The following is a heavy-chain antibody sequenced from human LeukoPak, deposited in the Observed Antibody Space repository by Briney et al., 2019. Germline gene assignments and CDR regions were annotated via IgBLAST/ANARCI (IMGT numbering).Heavy chain of an antibody. V-gene: IGHV1-2*02. CDR2: INPNSGGT. Sequence: ASVKVSCKASGYTFTGYYMHWVRQAPGQGLEWMGWINPNSGGTNYAQKFQGRVTMTRDTSISTAYMELSRLRSDDTAVYYCARDLRHPMVRGLEVNWFDPWGQGTLVTVSS. CDR1: GYTFTGYY. J-gene: IGHJ5*01. CDR3: ARDLRHPMVRGLEVNWFDP. D-gene: IGHD3-10*01.